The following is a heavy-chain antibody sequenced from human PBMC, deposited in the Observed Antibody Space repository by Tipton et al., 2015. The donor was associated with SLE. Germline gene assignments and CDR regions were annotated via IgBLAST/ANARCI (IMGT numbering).Heavy chain of an antibody. V-gene: IGHV1-69*01. CDR3: AGTDRVLWSSSSWYYFDY. CDR1: GGTFSSYA. CDR2: IIPIFGTA. D-gene: IGHD6-13*01. Sequence: QVQLVQSGPEVKKPGSSVKVSCKASGGTFSSYAISWVRQAPGQGLEWMGGIIPIFGTANYAQKFQGRVTITTDESTSTAYMELSSLRSEDTAVYYCAGTDRVLWSSSSWYYFDYWGQGTLVTVSS. J-gene: IGHJ4*02.